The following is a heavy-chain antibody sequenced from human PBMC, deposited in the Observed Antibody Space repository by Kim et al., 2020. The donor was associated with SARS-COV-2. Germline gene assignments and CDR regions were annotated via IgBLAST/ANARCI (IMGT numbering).Heavy chain of an antibody. J-gene: IGHJ5*02. CDR2: ISYDGSNK. Sequence: GGSLRLSCAASGFTFSSYAMHWVRQAPGKGLEWVAVISYDGSNKYYADSVKGRFTISRDNSKNTLYLQMNSLRAEDTAVYYCVRSGGSGSYFSWFDPWGQGTLVTVSS. CDR3: VRSGGSGSYFSWFDP. CDR1: GFTFSSYA. D-gene: IGHD3-10*01. V-gene: IGHV3-30*04.